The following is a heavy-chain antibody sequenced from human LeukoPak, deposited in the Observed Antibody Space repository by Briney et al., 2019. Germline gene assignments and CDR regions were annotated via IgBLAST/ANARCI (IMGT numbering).Heavy chain of an antibody. CDR3: ARVDRGYDRRFDY. J-gene: IGHJ4*02. CDR1: GGTFSSYA. Sequence: GASVKVSCKASGGTFSSYAISWVRQAPGQGLEWMGGIIPIFGTANYAQKFQGRVTITADESTSTAYMELSSLRSEDTAVYYCARVDRGYDRRFDYWGQGTLVTVSS. V-gene: IGHV1-69*13. CDR2: IIPIFGTA. D-gene: IGHD5-12*01.